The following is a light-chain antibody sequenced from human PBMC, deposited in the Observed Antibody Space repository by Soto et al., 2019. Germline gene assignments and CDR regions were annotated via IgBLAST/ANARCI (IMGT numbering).Light chain of an antibody. CDR1: QSVSRKY. Sequence: EIVLTESPGTLSFSPWERSTLSCMASQSVSRKYLDWYQNKPGQAPRLLIYDASSRATGTPERLSGSGSGTELTITIRSMQSEDFEVYYCQQYNDWPPAFGGGTKVDIK. CDR3: QQYNDWPPA. J-gene: IGKJ4*01. CDR2: DAS. V-gene: IGKV3D-15*01.